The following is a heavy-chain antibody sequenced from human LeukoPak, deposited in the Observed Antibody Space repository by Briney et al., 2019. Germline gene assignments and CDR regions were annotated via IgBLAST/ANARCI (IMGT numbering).Heavy chain of an antibody. D-gene: IGHD6-19*01. Sequence: GRSLRLSCAASGFTFSSYAMHWVRQAPGKGLEGVAAISYDGSNKYSADSVKGRYTISRHNSKNTLYLQVNRLRAEDTAVYYCAKASSGWSFDYWGQGTLVTVSS. J-gene: IGHJ4*02. V-gene: IGHV3-30*04. CDR3: AKASSGWSFDY. CDR2: ISYDGSNK. CDR1: GFTFSSYA.